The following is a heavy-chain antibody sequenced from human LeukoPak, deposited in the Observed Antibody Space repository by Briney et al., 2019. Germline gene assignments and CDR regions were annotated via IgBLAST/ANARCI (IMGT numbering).Heavy chain of an antibody. Sequence: GGSLRLSCAASGFTFSSYSMNWVRQAPGKGLELVSYISSSSSTIYYADSVKGRFTISRDNAKNSLYLQMNSPRAEDTAVYYCASGITGTPGAFDIWGQGTMVTVSS. J-gene: IGHJ3*02. CDR1: GFTFSSYS. CDR2: ISSSSSTI. D-gene: IGHD1-7*01. CDR3: ASGITGTPGAFDI. V-gene: IGHV3-48*04.